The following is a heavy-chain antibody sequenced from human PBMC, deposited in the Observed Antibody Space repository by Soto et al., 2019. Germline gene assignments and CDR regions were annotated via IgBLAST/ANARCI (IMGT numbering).Heavy chain of an antibody. D-gene: IGHD6-6*01. Sequence: SETLSLTCTVSGGSISSGGYCWGWIRQPPGKGMEWIGSVCYRGTTYYIPSLKSRLTISVDTSKRQFSLKLSSVTAADTAVFYCARQGEHSSSYFFDSWGQGTLVTVSS. CDR2: VCYRGTT. CDR3: ARQGEHSSSYFFDS. J-gene: IGHJ4*02. V-gene: IGHV4-39*01. CDR1: GGSISSGGYC.